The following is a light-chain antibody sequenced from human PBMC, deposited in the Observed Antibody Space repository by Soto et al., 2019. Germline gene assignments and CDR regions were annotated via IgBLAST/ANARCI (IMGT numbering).Light chain of an antibody. CDR1: SSNIGGNT. J-gene: IGLJ2*01. CDR3: AAWDDSLNGPV. Sequence: QSVLTQPPSASGTPGQRVTISCSGSSSNIGGNTVNWYQHLPGTAPKLLIYSNNQRPSEVPDRFSGSKSGTSASLAISGLQSEDEADYYCAAWDDSLNGPVFGGGTKLTV. CDR2: SNN. V-gene: IGLV1-44*01.